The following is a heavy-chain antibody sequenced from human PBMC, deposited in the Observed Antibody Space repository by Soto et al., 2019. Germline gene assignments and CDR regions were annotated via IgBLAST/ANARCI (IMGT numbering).Heavy chain of an antibody. CDR3: ARPFGDTAMVIDY. D-gene: IGHD5-18*01. Sequence: GESLKISCKGSGYNFGRNWIGWVRQMPGKGLEWMGIIYPGDSDTRYSPSFQGQATISADRSINTAYLHWSSLKASDTAIYYCARPFGDTAMVIDYWGQGTQVTVSS. V-gene: IGHV5-51*01. CDR1: GYNFGRNW. CDR2: IYPGDSDT. J-gene: IGHJ4*02.